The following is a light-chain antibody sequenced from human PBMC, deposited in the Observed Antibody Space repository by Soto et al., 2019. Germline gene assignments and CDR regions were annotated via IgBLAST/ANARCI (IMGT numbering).Light chain of an antibody. CDR1: TSTVGNNY. V-gene: IGLV1-51*01. CDR3: GTWDSSLNVVV. CDR2: DND. J-gene: IGLJ2*01. Sequence: QSLLTQPPSVSATPGQRVAISCSGSTSTVGNNYVSWYHQVPGAAPKLLIYDNDKRPPDIPDRISGSKSGTSATLDISGLQTGDDGDYYCGTWDSSLNVVVFGGGTKVTVL.